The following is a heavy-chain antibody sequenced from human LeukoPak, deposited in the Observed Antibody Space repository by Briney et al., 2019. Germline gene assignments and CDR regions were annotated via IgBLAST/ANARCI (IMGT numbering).Heavy chain of an antibody. J-gene: IGHJ5*02. Sequence: PGGSLRLSCAASGFIFSYYGMHWVCQAPGKGLEWVAFIRYDESNKFYADSVKGRFTISRDNSKNILFLQMNSLRAEDTAVYYCATMQWLEGVDWFDPWGQGTLVTVSS. CDR1: GFIFSYYG. D-gene: IGHD6-19*01. V-gene: IGHV3-30*02. CDR3: ATMQWLEGVDWFDP. CDR2: IRYDESNK.